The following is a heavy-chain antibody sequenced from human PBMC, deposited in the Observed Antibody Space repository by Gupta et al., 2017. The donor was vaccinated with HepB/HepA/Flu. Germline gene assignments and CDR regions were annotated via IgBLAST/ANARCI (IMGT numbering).Heavy chain of an antibody. J-gene: IGHJ3*02. CDR1: GYSFTTYW. CDR3: ARGGSVIINDAFDI. D-gene: IGHD3-10*01. CDR2: IYPGDSDT. Sequence: VQLVQSGAEVKKPGDSLKISCKGSGYSFTTYWIGWVRQMPGKGLECMGIIYPGDSDTRYSPPFQGQVTISADMSTSTAYLQWSSLKASDSAMYYCARGGSVIINDAFDIWGQGTMVTVSS. V-gene: IGHV5-51*01.